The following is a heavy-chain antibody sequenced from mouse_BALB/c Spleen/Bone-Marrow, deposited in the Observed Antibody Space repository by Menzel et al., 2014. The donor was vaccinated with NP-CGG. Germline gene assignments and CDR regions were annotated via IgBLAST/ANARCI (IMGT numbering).Heavy chain of an antibody. J-gene: IGHJ4*01. CDR2: IWAGGST. CDR3: ARESTMITSMDY. V-gene: IGHV2-9*02. CDR1: GFSLTSYG. Sequence: VKLQESGPGLVAPSQSLSITCTVSGFSLTSYGVHWVRQPPGKGLEWLGVIWAGGSTNYNSALMSRLSISKDNSKSQVFLKMNSLQTDDTAMYYCARESTMITSMDYWGQGTSVIVSS. D-gene: IGHD2-4*01.